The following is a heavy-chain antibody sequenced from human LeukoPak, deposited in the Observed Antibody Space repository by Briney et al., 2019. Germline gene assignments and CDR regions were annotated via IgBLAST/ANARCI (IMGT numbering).Heavy chain of an antibody. D-gene: IGHD1-26*01. Sequence: GGSLRLSCAASGFTFSSYSMNWVRQAPGKGLEWVSSISSSSSYIYYADSVKGRFTISRGNSKNTLYLQLSSLRIEDTAVYYCARVGGGNYHPLDYWGQGTLVTVSS. V-gene: IGHV3-21*01. CDR3: ARVGGGNYHPLDY. CDR2: ISSSSSYI. J-gene: IGHJ4*02. CDR1: GFTFSSYS.